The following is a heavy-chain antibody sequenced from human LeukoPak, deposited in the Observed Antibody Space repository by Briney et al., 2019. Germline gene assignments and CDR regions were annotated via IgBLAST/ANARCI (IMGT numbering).Heavy chain of an antibody. Sequence: SSETLSLTCAVYGGSFSGYYWSWIRQPPGKGLEWIGEINHSGSTNYNPSLKSRVTISVDTSKNQFSLKLSSVTAADTAVYYCARQIVGATTALEDYWGQGTLVTVSS. CDR2: INHSGST. D-gene: IGHD1-26*01. J-gene: IGHJ4*02. CDR1: GGSFSGYY. V-gene: IGHV4-34*01. CDR3: ARQIVGATTALEDY.